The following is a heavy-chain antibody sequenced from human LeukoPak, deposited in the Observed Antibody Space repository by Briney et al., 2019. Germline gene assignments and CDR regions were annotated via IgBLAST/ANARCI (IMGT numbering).Heavy chain of an antibody. D-gene: IGHD3-22*01. Sequence: SETLSLTCTVSGCSISSGGYYWSWIRQPPGKGLEWIGHVHYSGSSNYYPSLKSRVTMSLDTSKNQFSLRLTSVTAADTAVYYCASRRDYYDSSGYYYYYYGMNVWGQGTTVTVSS. J-gene: IGHJ6*02. V-gene: IGHV4-61*08. CDR3: ASRRDYYDSSGYYYYYYGMNV. CDR1: GCSISSGGYY. CDR2: VHYSGSS.